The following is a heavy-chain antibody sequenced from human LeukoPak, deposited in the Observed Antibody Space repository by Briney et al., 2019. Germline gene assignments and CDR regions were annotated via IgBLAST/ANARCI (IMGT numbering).Heavy chain of an antibody. CDR1: GFTFSSYG. Sequence: GSLRLSCAASGFTFSSYGMHWVRQAPGKGLEWIGEIYHSGSTNYSPFLKSRVTISVDKFKNQFSLKLTSVTAADTAVYYCASYYDSSGYRFDYWGQGTLVTVSS. CDR2: IYHSGST. V-gene: IGHV4-4*02. CDR3: ASYYDSSGYRFDY. D-gene: IGHD3-22*01. J-gene: IGHJ4*02.